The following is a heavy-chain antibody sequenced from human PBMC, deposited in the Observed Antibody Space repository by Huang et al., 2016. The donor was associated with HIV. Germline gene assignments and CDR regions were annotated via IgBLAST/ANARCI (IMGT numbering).Heavy chain of an antibody. CDR3: ATGFDVFFDF. V-gene: IGHV1-24*01. CDR1: EYTLTELS. D-gene: IGHD3-9*01. CDR2: FDPEIGET. Sequence: QVQLVQSRAEVKKPGASVKVSCKVSEYTLTELSIHWVRQPPGKGLEWMGGFDPEIGETIYAQKFQGRGTMTEDTSTGTAFMELSGLRPEDTAVYYCATGFDVFFDFWGQGTLVTVSS. J-gene: IGHJ4*02.